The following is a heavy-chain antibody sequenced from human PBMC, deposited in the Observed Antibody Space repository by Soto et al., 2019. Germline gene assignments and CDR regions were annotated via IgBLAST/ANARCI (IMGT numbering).Heavy chain of an antibody. CDR2: ISYDGSNK. J-gene: IGHJ6*02. CDR3: AKSPSLYYYYGMDV. V-gene: IGHV3-30*18. CDR1: GFPFSSYF. Sequence: GGSLLLSCASSGFPFSSYFMHLVRPAPGKGLEWVAVISYDGSNKYYADSVKGRFTISRDNSKNTRYLQMNSLRAEDTAVYYCAKSPSLYYYYGMDVWGQGTTVNVS.